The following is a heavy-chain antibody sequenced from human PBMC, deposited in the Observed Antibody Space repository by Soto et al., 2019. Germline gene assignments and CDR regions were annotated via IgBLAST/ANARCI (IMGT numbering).Heavy chain of an antibody. Sequence: EVQLVESGGGLVQPGRSLRLSCTASGFTFGDYAMSWFRQAPGKGLEWVGFIRSKAYGGTTEYAASVKGRFTISRDDSKRSAYLQMNSLKPEDTAVYYCTRDQGVVAATWYFDLWGRGTLVTVSS. CDR3: TRDQGVVAATWYFDL. CDR2: IRSKAYGGTT. CDR1: GFTFGDYA. D-gene: IGHD2-15*01. J-gene: IGHJ2*01. V-gene: IGHV3-49*03.